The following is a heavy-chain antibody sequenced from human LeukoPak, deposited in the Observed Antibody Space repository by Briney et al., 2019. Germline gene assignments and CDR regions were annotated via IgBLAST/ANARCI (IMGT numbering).Heavy chain of an antibody. Sequence: SETLSLTCAVSGYSLSSGYYWGWIRQPPGKGLEWIVYIYHSGNTYKNPSLKSRVTISLDTSKNQFSLKLSSVTAADTAMYYCARLSGAPVRHPIYHFDYWGQGTLVTVSS. D-gene: IGHD2-2*02. J-gene: IGHJ4*02. V-gene: IGHV4-38-2*01. CDR3: ARLSGAPVRHPIYHFDY. CDR2: IYHSGNT. CDR1: GYSLSSGYY.